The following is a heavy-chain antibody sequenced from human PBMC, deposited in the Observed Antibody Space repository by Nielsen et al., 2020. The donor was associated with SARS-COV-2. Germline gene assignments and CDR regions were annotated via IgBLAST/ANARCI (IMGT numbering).Heavy chain of an antibody. CDR1: GDSITETIYY. J-gene: IGHJ4*02. CDR3: ARGRAPLRY. CDR2: VYYSAST. D-gene: IGHD2-15*01. Sequence: SETLSLTCTVSGDSITETIYYWGWIRQPPGKGLEWIGSVYYSASTYYNPSLKSRVTMSVDTSKNQLSLRLTSVTAADTAVYYCARGRAPLRYWGQGILVTVSS. V-gene: IGHV4-39*07.